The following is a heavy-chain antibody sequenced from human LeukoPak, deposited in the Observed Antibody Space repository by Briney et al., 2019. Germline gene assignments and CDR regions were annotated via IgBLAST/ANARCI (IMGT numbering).Heavy chain of an antibody. Sequence: SETLSLTCTVSGVSISSYYWSWIRQPAGKALEWIGRIYTAESTNYNPSLKSRVTMSVDTSKNQFSLILSSVTAADTAVYYCARETTVWVGFDPSGQGTLVTVSS. J-gene: IGHJ5*02. CDR1: GVSISSYY. D-gene: IGHD4-17*01. CDR3: ARETTVWVGFDP. CDR2: IYTAEST. V-gene: IGHV4-4*07.